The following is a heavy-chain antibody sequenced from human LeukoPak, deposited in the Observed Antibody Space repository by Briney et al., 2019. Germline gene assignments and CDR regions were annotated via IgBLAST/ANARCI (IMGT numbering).Heavy chain of an antibody. V-gene: IGHV3-21*01. CDR2: IFSGNSHR. Sequence: GGSLRLFCAPSGFILCEYSMQCVRHAPGKGLEWVSSIFSGNSHRYYGDSVKGRFTIARDNAKNSLYLQMNSLRAEDTAEYYCSRGPTRIGVAGTWPIDYGRQGTLVTVSS. J-gene: IGHJ4*02. D-gene: IGHD6-19*01. CDR1: GFILCEYS. CDR3: SRGPTRIGVAGTWPIDY.